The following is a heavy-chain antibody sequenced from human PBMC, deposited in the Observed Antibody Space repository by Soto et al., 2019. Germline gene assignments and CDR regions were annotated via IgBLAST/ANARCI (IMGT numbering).Heavy chain of an antibody. Sequence: PGGSLRLSCAASGFTFSSYSMNWVRQAPGKGLEWVSSISSSSSYIYYADSVKGRFTISRDNAKNSLYLQMNSLRAEDTAVYYCARESSGSYYFWFDPWGQGTLVTVSS. CDR1: GFTFSSYS. V-gene: IGHV3-21*01. CDR3: ARESSGSYYFWFDP. D-gene: IGHD1-26*01. CDR2: ISSSSSYI. J-gene: IGHJ5*02.